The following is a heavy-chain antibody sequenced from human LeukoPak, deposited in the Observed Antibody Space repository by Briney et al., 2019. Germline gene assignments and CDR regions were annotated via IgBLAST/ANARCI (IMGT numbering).Heavy chain of an antibody. D-gene: IGHD1-26*01. CDR2: ISGSGGST. Sequence: GGSLRLSCAASGFTFSSYAMSWVRQAPGKGLEWVSAISGSGGSTYYADSVKGRFTISRDNSKNTLYLQMNSLRAEDTAVYYCANLKGWEHEGFDYWGQGTLVTVSS. V-gene: IGHV3-23*01. CDR3: ANLKGWEHEGFDY. CDR1: GFTFSSYA. J-gene: IGHJ4*02.